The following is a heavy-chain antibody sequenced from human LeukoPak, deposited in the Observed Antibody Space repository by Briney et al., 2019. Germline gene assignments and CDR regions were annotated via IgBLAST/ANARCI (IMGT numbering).Heavy chain of an antibody. Sequence: GSLRLSCAASGYTFTSYAMHWVRQAPGQRLEWMGWINAGNGNTKYSQKFQGRVTITRDTSASTAYMELSSLRSEDTAVYYCARSNIAVAGGDYWGQGTLVTVSS. V-gene: IGHV1-3*01. CDR3: ARSNIAVAGGDY. CDR2: INAGNGNT. J-gene: IGHJ4*02. CDR1: GYTFTSYA. D-gene: IGHD6-19*01.